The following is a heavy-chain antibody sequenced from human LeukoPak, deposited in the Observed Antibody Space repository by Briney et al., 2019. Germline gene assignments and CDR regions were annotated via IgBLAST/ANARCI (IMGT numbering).Heavy chain of an antibody. CDR2: ISYDGNNK. V-gene: IGHV3-30*03. Sequence: PGGSLRLSCAASGFTFSSYGMHWVRQAPGKGLEWMAVISYDGNNKYNADSVKGRFTISRGNSKNTLYLQMNSLRAEDTAVYYCARGQILSKHAKIAAAGPRGSELDYWGQGTLVTVSS. CDR1: GFTFSSYG. CDR3: ARGQILSKHAKIAAAGPRGSELDY. D-gene: IGHD6-13*01. J-gene: IGHJ4*02.